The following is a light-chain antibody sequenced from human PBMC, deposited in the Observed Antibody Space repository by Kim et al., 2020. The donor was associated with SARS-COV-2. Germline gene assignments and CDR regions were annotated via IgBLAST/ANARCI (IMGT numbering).Light chain of an antibody. V-gene: IGKV1-5*03. J-gene: IGKJ2*01. CDR1: QRINNW. Sequence: DIQMTQSPSTLSASVGDRVTITCRASQRINNWMAWYQQKAGKAPNLLIYKASSLISGVPSRFSGSGSGTEFTLTISSLQPDDFASYYCQQYSSPPYTFGQGTKLEIK. CDR2: KAS. CDR3: QQYSSPPYT.